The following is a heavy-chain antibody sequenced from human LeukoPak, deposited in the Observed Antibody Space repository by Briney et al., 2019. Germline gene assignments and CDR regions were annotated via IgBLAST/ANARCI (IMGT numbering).Heavy chain of an antibody. Sequence: ASVKDSCKATGYNFISYYMHWVRQAPGQGLEWMGIINSSGGSTSYEQKFQDRVTMTRDTSTSTVYMELSSLKSEDTAVYYCAREDVVLVDAVRYYYYGMDVWGQGTTVTVSS. CDR3: AREDVVLVDAVRYYYYGMDV. D-gene: IGHD2-8*01. CDR2: INSSGGST. CDR1: GYNFISYY. V-gene: IGHV1-46*01. J-gene: IGHJ6*02.